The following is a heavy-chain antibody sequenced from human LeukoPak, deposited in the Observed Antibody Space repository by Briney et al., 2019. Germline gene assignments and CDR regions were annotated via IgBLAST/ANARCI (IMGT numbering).Heavy chain of an antibody. J-gene: IGHJ1*01. D-gene: IGHD3-22*01. CDR3: ATGRYYYDSSGYYPTGAEFFNH. CDR2: SDPEDGET. CDR1: GSTLTELS. V-gene: IGHV1-24*01. Sequence: ASVKVSCKVFGSTLTELSVHWVRQAPAKGLQWMGSSDPEDGETIYAQKFQGRVTMTEDTSTDTAYMELSSLGPEDTAVYYCATGRYYYDSSGYYPTGAEFFNHWGQGTLVLVSS.